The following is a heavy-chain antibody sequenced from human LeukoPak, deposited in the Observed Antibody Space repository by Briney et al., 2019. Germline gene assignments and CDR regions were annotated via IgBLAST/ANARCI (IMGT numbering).Heavy chain of an antibody. D-gene: IGHD6-13*01. CDR1: GYTFTTFG. CDR3: AKDPPYTSTWPDALDT. V-gene: IGHV7-4-1*02. J-gene: IGHJ3*02. CDR2: INTNTGNP. Sequence: ASVKVSCKTSGYTFTTFGINWLRQAPGQGLEWMGWINTNTGNPTYAQGFTGRFVFSLDTSVSTAYLEISSLKAADTAVYFCAKDPPYTSTWPDALDTWGQGTMVTVSS.